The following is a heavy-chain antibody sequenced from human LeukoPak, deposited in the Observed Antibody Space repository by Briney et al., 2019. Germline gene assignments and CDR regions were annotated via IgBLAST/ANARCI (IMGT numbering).Heavy chain of an antibody. J-gene: IGHJ4*02. CDR1: GGTFNIHA. Sequence: SSVKVSCKTSGGTFNIHAINWVRQAPGQGLEWMGMIIPIFGTANYAQKFVGRVTITADESTSTAYMEMNSPTSEDTAVYYCSRERAAAGGGDYWGQGTLVTVSS. CDR3: SRERAAAGGGDY. V-gene: IGHV1-69*15. CDR2: IIPIFGTA. D-gene: IGHD6-13*01.